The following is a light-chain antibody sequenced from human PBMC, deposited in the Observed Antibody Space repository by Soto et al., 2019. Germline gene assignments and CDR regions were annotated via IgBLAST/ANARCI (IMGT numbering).Light chain of an antibody. V-gene: IGKV1-6*01. CDR1: QGIRSA. Sequence: IQMTQSPSSLSASVGDRVTITCRASQGIRSALGWYQQKPGKVPKLLIYAASTLQSGVPSRFSGRGSGTNFTLTISSLQPEDFATYYCIQDFISPLTVGQGTKVDIK. J-gene: IGKJ1*01. CDR3: IQDFISPLT. CDR2: AAS.